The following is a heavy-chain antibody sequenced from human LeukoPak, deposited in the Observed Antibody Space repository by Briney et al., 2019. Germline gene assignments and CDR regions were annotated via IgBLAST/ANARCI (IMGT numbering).Heavy chain of an antibody. V-gene: IGHV1-18*01. J-gene: IGHJ5*02. D-gene: IGHD4-17*01. Sequence: ASVKVSCKASGYTFTSYGISWVRQAPGQGLEWMGWLNAYNGNTNYAQKLQGRVTMTTDTSTSTAYMELRSLRSDDTAVYYCARDGAYGDPRRNWFDPWGQGTLVTVSS. CDR2: LNAYNGNT. CDR1: GYTFTSYG. CDR3: ARDGAYGDPRRNWFDP.